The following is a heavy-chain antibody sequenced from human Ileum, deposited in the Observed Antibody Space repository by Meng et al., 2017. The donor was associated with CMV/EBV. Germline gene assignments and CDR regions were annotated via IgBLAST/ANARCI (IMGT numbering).Heavy chain of an antibody. CDR2: IKEDGSEK. CDR1: GFTFSNYW. V-gene: IGHV3-7*01. J-gene: IGHJ4*02. CDR3: ARDRDRLNY. Sequence: GGSLRLSCAASGFTFSNYWMTWVRQAPGKGLEWVANIKEDGSEKKYVESVKGRFTISRDNAKNSLFLQMHSLSAEDTAVYYCARDRDRLNYWGQGALVTVSS. D-gene: IGHD2-8*01.